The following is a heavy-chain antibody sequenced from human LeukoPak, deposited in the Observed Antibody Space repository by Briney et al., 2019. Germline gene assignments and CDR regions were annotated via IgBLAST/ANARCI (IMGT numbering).Heavy chain of an antibody. Sequence: PGGSLRLSCAASGFTFSGHWMSWVRQAPGKGLEWVANINQGGSDKYYVDSVKGRFTISRDNANNLLYLQMNSLGGEDTAVYYCTRDRSRAEDDWGQGTLVTVSS. V-gene: IGHV3-7*01. CDR1: GFTFSGHW. J-gene: IGHJ4*02. D-gene: IGHD1-14*01. CDR3: TRDRSRAEDD. CDR2: INQGGSDK.